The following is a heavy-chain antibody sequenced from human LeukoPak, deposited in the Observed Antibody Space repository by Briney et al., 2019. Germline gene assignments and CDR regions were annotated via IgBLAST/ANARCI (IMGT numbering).Heavy chain of an antibody. J-gene: IGHJ4*02. Sequence: ASVKVSCKASGYTFTSYGISWVRQAPGQGLEWMGWISAYNGNTNYAQKLQGRVTMTTDTSTSTAYMELRSLRSDDTAVYNCARDLGALAVAGSFDYWGQGTLVTVSS. V-gene: IGHV1-18*04. CDR1: GYTFTSYG. D-gene: IGHD6-19*01. CDR2: ISAYNGNT. CDR3: ARDLGALAVAGSFDY.